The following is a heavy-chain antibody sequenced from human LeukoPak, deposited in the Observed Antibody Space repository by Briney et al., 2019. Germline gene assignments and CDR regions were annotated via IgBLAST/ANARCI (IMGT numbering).Heavy chain of an antibody. Sequence: GGSLRLSCAASGFTVSSNYMSWVRQAPGKGLEWVSVIYSGGSTYYADSVKGRFTISRDNSKNTLYLQMNSLRAEDTAVYYCASFDYGDPFDYWGQETLVTVSS. D-gene: IGHD4-17*01. J-gene: IGHJ4*02. CDR2: IYSGGST. CDR1: GFTVSSNY. V-gene: IGHV3-53*01. CDR3: ASFDYGDPFDY.